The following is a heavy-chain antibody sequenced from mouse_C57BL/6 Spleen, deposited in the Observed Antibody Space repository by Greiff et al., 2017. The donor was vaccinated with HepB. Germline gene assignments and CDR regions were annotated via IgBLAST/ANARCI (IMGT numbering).Heavy chain of an antibody. V-gene: IGHV5-6*01. J-gene: IGHJ2*01. CDR2: ISSGGSYT. CDR1: GFTFSSYG. CDR3: SRISVNYSGSSQDYFDY. Sequence: EVMLVESGGDLVKPGGSLKLSCAASGFTFSSYGMSWVRQTPDKRLEWVATISSGGSYTYYPDSVKRRFTISRDNAKNTLYLQMSSLKSEDTAMYYCSRISVNYSGSSQDYFDYWGQGTTLTVSS. D-gene: IGHD1-1*01.